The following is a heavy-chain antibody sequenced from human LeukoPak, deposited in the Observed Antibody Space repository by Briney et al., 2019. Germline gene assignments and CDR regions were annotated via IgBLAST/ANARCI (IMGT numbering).Heavy chain of an antibody. V-gene: IGHV4-39*07. Sequence: SETLSLTCTVSGVSISTSRYYWGWIRQPPGKGLEWIGNIYYTGPTYYNASLESRVTISLDTSQNQFSLKLNSVTAADTAVYYCATVASGWYPDYWGQGALVTVAS. J-gene: IGHJ4*02. CDR1: GVSISTSRYY. CDR2: IYYTGPT. CDR3: ATVASGWYPDY. D-gene: IGHD6-19*01.